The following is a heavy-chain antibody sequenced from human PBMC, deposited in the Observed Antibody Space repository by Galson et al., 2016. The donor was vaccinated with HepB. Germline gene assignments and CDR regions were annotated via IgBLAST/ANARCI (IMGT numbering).Heavy chain of an antibody. Sequence: SETLSLTCTVSGGSVNSTFFYWSWIRQPPGKGLEWIGYVFDTGSTNYNPSLKSRVTISVDTSKNQFYLKLSSVTAADTAVYYCARDLGRYDSRGHPFYYCGMDVWGQGTPVTASS. CDR1: GGSVNSTFFY. CDR3: ARDLGRYDSRGHPFYYCGMDV. V-gene: IGHV4-61*01. J-gene: IGHJ6*02. D-gene: IGHD3-22*01. CDR2: VFDTGST.